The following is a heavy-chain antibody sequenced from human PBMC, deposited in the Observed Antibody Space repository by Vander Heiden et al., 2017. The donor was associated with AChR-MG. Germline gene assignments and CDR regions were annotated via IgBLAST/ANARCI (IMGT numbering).Heavy chain of an antibody. CDR3: AKGLPFKRWLQSDSFPSDY. D-gene: IGHD5-12*01. V-gene: IGHV3-30*18. CDR1: GFPLNNYG. J-gene: IGHJ4*02. CDR2: ISYDGIKK. Sequence: QLQLVESGGGVVQPGTSLTLSCAASGFPLNNYGMHWVRQAPGKGLEWVAVISYDGIKKSYADSVKGRFTLSRDNPKSTLFLHMNSLRPDDTAIYYCAKGLPFKRWLQSDSFPSDYWGQGTLGTVSS.